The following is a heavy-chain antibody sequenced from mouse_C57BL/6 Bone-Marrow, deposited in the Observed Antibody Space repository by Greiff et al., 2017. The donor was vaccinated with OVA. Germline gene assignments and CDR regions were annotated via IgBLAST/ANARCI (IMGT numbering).Heavy chain of an antibody. J-gene: IGHJ2*01. CDR2: INYDGSST. Sequence: EVQVVESEGGLVQPGSSMKLSCTASGFTFSDYYMAWVRQVPEKGLEWVANINYDGSSTYYLDSLKSRFIISRDNAKNILYLQMSSLKSEDTATYDCARWDYGSSYPYFDYWGQGTTLTVSS. CDR3: ARWDYGSSYPYFDY. D-gene: IGHD1-1*01. CDR1: GFTFSDYY. V-gene: IGHV5-16*01.